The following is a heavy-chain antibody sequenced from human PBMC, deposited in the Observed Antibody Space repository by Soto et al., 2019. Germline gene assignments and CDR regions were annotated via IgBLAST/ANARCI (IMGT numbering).Heavy chain of an antibody. CDR2: INPNSGGT. V-gene: IGHV1-2*04. J-gene: IGHJ4*02. CDR1: GYTFTGYY. D-gene: IGHD1-1*01. Sequence: ASVKVSCKASGYTFTGYYMHWVRQAPGQGLEWMGWINPNSGGTNYAQKFQGWVTMTRDTSISTAYMELSRLRSDDTAVYYCARSSTIGTTGTRRPFDYWGQGTLVTVSS. CDR3: ARSSTIGTTGTRRPFDY.